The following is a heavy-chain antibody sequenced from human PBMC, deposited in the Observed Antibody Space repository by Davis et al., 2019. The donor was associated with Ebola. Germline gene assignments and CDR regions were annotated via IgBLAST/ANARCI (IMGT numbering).Heavy chain of an antibody. CDR1: GGTFSSYA. J-gene: IGHJ4*02. CDR2: IIPIFGTA. D-gene: IGHD3-10*01. Sequence: SVQVSCKASGGTFSSYAISWVRQAPGQGLEWMGGIIPIFGTANYAQKFQGRVTITADESTSTAYMELSSLRSEDTAVYYCARAPTWSQINYYCFDYWGQGTLVTVSS. CDR3: ARAPTWSQINYYCFDY. V-gene: IGHV1-69*13.